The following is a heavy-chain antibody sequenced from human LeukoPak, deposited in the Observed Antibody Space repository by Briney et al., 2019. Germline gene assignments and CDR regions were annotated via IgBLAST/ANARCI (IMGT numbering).Heavy chain of an antibody. D-gene: IGHD3-10*01. J-gene: IGHJ6*02. CDR3: ATWKDGRITLVRGDDFGLDV. CDR1: GGSIRSDSYY. V-gene: IGHV4-39*01. Sequence: SETLSLTCTVSGGSIRSDSYYWAWIRQSSGRGLEYIGSIFYSGSSYYNPSLKSRVTMSVDTSKNQFSLRLSSVTAADAAVYYCATWKDGRITLVRGDDFGLDVWGQGTTVTVSS. CDR2: IFYSGSS.